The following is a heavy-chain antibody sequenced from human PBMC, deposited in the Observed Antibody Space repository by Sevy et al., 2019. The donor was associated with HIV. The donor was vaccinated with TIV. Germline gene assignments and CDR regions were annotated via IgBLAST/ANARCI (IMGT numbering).Heavy chain of an antibody. CDR1: GYTFTSYG. D-gene: IGHD6-13*01. CDR3: ARDLRIAAAGETYYYYYGMDV. Sequence: ASVKVSCKASGYTFTSYGISWVRQAPGQGLEWMGWISAYNGNTNYAQKLQGRVTMTTDTSTSTAYMEVRSLRSDDTAVYYGARDLRIAAAGETYYYYYGMDVWGQGTTVTVSS. V-gene: IGHV1-18*01. J-gene: IGHJ6*02. CDR2: ISAYNGNT.